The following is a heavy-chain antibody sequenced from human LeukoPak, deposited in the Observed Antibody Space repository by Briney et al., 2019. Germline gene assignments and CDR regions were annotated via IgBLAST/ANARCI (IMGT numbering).Heavy chain of an antibody. J-gene: IGHJ4*02. D-gene: IGHD5-18*01. V-gene: IGHV1-2*02. CDR3: ATEDGGYSYGYLYYFDY. Sequence: GASVKVSCKASGYAFTGYYMHWVRQAPGQGLEWMGWINPNSGGTNYAQKFQGRVTMTRDTSISTAYMELSRLRSDDTAVYYCATEDGGYSYGYLYYFDYWGQGTLVTVSS. CDR1: GYAFTGYY. CDR2: INPNSGGT.